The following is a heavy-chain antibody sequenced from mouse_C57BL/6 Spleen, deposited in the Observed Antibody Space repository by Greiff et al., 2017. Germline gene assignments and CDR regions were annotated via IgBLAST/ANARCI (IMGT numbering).Heavy chain of an antibody. V-gene: IGHV1-26*01. CDR1: GYTFTDYY. CDR3: AREGDYYGSSD. Sequence: EVQLQQSGPELVKPGASVKISCKASGYTFTDYYMNWVKQSHGKSLEWIGDINPNNGGTSYNQKFKGKATLTVDKSSSTAYMELRSLTSEDSAVYYCAREGDYYGSSDWGQGTLVTVSA. CDR2: INPNNGGT. J-gene: IGHJ3*01. D-gene: IGHD1-1*01.